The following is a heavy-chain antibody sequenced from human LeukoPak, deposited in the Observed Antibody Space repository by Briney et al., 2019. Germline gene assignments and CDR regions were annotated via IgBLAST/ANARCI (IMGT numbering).Heavy chain of an antibody. CDR2: IIPIFGTA. CDR3: ARGEEGVVVVAATPYYYYGMDV. V-gene: IGHV1-69*01. D-gene: IGHD2-15*01. Sequence: GSSVKVSCKASGGTFSSYAISWARQAPGQGLEWMGGIIPIFGTANYAQKFQGRVTITADESTSTAYMELSSLRSEDTAVYYCARGEEGVVVVAATPYYYYGMDVWGQGTTVTVSS. CDR1: GGTFSSYA. J-gene: IGHJ6*02.